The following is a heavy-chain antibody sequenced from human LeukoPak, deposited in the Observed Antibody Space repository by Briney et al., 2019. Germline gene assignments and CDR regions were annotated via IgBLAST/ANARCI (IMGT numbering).Heavy chain of an antibody. CDR1: GFTFSNYG. CDR2: VSGSGGST. CDR3: AKAGRGYYYYYYMDV. Sequence: GGTLRLSCAASGFTFSNYGMSWVRPAPGKELEWVSGVSGSGGSTYYTDSVKGRFTISRDNSKNTLYLQMNSLRAEDTAVYYCAKAGRGYYYYYYMDVWGKGTTVTVSS. J-gene: IGHJ6*03. V-gene: IGHV3-23*01.